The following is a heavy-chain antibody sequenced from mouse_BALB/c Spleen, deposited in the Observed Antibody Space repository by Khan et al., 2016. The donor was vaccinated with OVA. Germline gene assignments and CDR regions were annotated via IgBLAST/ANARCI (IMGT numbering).Heavy chain of an antibody. V-gene: IGHV1-84*01. D-gene: IGHD1-1*01. Sequence: QVQLKQSGPELVKPGTSVRISCKASGYTFTDYYINWVKQKPGQGLEWIGWIYPGSANTKYNEKFKGKATLTVDTSSSTAYMPLSSLTSADSALFCGEGSTVVTTRDALDDWGQGTSVTVSS. J-gene: IGHJ4*01. CDR2: IYPGSANT. CDR3: EGSTVVTTRDALDD. CDR1: GYTFTDYY.